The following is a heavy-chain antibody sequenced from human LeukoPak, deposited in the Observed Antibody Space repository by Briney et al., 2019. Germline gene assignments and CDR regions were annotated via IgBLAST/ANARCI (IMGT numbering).Heavy chain of an antibody. D-gene: IGHD2-2*01. V-gene: IGHV3-48*03. Sequence: GESLKISCAASGFTFISYEMNWVRQAPGKGLEWVSYISSSGTTIHYADSVKGRFTISRDNAKNSLYLQMNSLRAEDTAVYYCARALTTSWYYFDYRGQGTLVTVSS. CDR3: ARALTTSWYYFDY. CDR2: ISSSGTTI. CDR1: GFTFISYE. J-gene: IGHJ4*02.